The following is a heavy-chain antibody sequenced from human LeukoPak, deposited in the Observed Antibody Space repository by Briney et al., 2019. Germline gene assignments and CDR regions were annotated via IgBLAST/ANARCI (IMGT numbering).Heavy chain of an antibody. CDR1: GLTFSGYD. Sequence: GGSLRLSCAASGLTFSGYDMHWVRQAPGKGPEWVAVMSYGGQNERYADSVKGRFTVSRDNAKNSLYLQMNSLRAEDTAVYYCARVRSTYYDYVWGSYRYDYWGQGTLVTVSS. D-gene: IGHD3-16*02. J-gene: IGHJ4*02. V-gene: IGHV3-30*03. CDR2: MSYGGQNE. CDR3: ARVRSTYYDYVWGSYRYDY.